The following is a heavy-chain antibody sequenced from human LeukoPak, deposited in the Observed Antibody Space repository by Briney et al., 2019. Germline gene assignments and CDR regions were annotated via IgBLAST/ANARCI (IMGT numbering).Heavy chain of an antibody. J-gene: IGHJ5*02. CDR2: IYHSGST. Sequence: SETLSLTCAVSGGSISSGGYSWSWIRQPPGQGLEWIGYIYHSGSTYYNPSLKSRVTISVDRSKNQFSLKLSSVTAADTAVYYCARVLCGGDCYSSWFDPWGQGTLVTVS. V-gene: IGHV4-30-2*01. CDR3: ARVLCGGDCYSSWFDP. CDR1: GGSISSGGYS. D-gene: IGHD2-21*02.